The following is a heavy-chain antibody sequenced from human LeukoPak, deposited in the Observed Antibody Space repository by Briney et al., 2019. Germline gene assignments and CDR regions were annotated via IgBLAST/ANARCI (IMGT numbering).Heavy chain of an antibody. J-gene: IGHJ6*03. Sequence: PSETLSLTCTGSGGSISSYYWSWIRQPPGKGLKGLGDIYYSGSTNYNPSLNRRVTISVDTSKNQFSLKLSSVTAADTAVYYCARWATHYYYYYYMDAWGKGNTVTASS. CDR3: ARWATHYYYYYYMDA. CDR2: IYYSGST. V-gene: IGHV4-59*01. CDR1: GGSISSYY. D-gene: IGHD5-24*01.